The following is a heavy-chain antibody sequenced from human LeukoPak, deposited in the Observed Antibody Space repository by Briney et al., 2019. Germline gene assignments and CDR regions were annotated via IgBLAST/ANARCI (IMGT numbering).Heavy chain of an antibody. CDR3: AKARRSSYTGGFDY. D-gene: IGHD3-16*02. CDR2: ISGSGGST. Sequence: GGSLRLSCAASGFTFSSYAMSWVRQAPGKGLEWVSAISGSGGSTYYADSVKGRFSISRDNSKNTLYLQMNSLRAEDTAVYYCAKARRSSYTGGFDYWGQGTLVTVSS. J-gene: IGHJ4*02. V-gene: IGHV3-23*01. CDR1: GFTFSSYA.